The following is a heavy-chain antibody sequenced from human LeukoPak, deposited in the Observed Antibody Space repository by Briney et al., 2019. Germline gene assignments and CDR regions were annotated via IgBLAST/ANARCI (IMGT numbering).Heavy chain of an antibody. CDR1: GFILSDYW. J-gene: IGHJ4*02. D-gene: IGHD1-7*01. CDR3: ARINGSTYFDY. V-gene: IGHV3-7*03. Sequence: PGGSLRLSCAASGFILSDYWMSWVRQAPGKGLEWVANIKEDGSEKYYVDSVKGRFTISRDNAKNSLYLQMDSLRAGDTAVFYCARINGSTYFDYWGQGTLVTVSS. CDR2: IKEDGSEK.